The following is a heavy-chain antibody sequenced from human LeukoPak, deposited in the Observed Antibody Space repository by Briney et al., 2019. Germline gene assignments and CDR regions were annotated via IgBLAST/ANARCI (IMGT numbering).Heavy chain of an antibody. Sequence: GGSLRLSCAASGFTFSSYWMSWVRQAPGKGLEWVANIKQDGSEKYYVDSVKGRFTISRDNAKNSLYLQMNSLRAEDTAVYYCARNYGSGSYYNTAPFDYWGQGTLVTVSS. D-gene: IGHD3-10*01. J-gene: IGHJ4*02. V-gene: IGHV3-7*01. CDR2: IKQDGSEK. CDR1: GFTFSSYW. CDR3: ARNYGSGSYYNTAPFDY.